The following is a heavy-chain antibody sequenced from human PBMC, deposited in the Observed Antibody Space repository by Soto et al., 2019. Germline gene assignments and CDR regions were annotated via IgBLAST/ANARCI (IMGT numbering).Heavy chain of an antibody. CDR2: ISGSGGST. V-gene: IGHV3-23*01. CDR1: GFTFSSYA. D-gene: IGHD5-18*01. J-gene: IGHJ6*02. Sequence: AGGSLRLSCAASGFTFSSYAMSWVRQAPGKGLEWVSAISGSGGSTYYADSVKGRFTISRDNSKNTLYLQMNSLRDADTAVYYCAKDYVDTAMVTILYYYGMDVWGQGTTVTVSS. CDR3: AKDYVDTAMVTILYYYGMDV.